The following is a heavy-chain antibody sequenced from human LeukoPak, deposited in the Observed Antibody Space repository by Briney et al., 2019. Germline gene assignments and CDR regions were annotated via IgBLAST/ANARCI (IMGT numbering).Heavy chain of an antibody. J-gene: IGHJ5*02. Sequence: ASVKVSCKVSGYTLTELSMHWVRQAPGKGLEWMRGFDPEDGETIYAQKFQGRVTMTEDTSTDTAYMELSSLRSEDTAVYYCARGDIDSSGYYLNWFDPWGQGTLVTVSS. CDR1: GYTLTELS. CDR3: ARGDIDSSGYYLNWFDP. CDR2: FDPEDGET. D-gene: IGHD3-22*01. V-gene: IGHV1-24*01.